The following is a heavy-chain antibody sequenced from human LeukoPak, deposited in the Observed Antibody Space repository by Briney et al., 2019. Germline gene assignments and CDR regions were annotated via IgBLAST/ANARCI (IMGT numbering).Heavy chain of an antibody. Sequence: ASVKVSCKASGYTFTGYYLHWVRQAPGQGLDWMGWINPNSGDTHYAQNFQGWVTMTRDTSISTAYMDLSRLRSDDTAVYYCARAAGYSYVHLDYWGQGTLVTVSS. CDR2: INPNSGDT. D-gene: IGHD5-18*01. CDR3: ARAAGYSYVHLDY. J-gene: IGHJ4*02. V-gene: IGHV1-2*04. CDR1: GYTFTGYY.